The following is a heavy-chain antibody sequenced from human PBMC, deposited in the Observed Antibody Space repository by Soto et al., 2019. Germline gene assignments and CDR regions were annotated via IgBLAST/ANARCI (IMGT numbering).Heavy chain of an antibody. CDR1: GYTFTGYY. D-gene: IGHD2-15*01. CDR3: ARERVGCSGGSCYWDAFDI. CDR2: INPNSGGT. Sequence: GASVKVSCKASGYTFTGYYMHWVRQAPGQGLEWMGWINPNSGGTNYAQKFQGWVTMTRDTSISTAYMELSRLRSDDTAVYYCARERVGCSGGSCYWDAFDIWGQGTMVTVSS. J-gene: IGHJ3*02. V-gene: IGHV1-2*04.